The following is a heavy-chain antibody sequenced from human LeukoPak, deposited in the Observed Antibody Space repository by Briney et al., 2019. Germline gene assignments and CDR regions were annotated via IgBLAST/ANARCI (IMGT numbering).Heavy chain of an antibody. J-gene: IGHJ4*02. CDR2: INPNSGGT. CDR1: GYTFTGYY. CDR3: ARDHRGALRFGELRKGSFDY. V-gene: IGHV1-2*02. D-gene: IGHD3-10*01. Sequence: GASVTVSCKASGYTFTGYYMHWVRQAPGQGLEWMGWINPNSGGTNYAQKFQGRVTMTRDTSISTAYMELSRLRSDDTAVYYCARDHRGALRFGELRKGSFDYWGQGTLVTVSS.